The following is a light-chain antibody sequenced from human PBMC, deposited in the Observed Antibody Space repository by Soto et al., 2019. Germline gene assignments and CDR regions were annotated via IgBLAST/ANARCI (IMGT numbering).Light chain of an antibody. Sequence: EIVLTQSPGTLSLSPGERATLSCRASQSVTSSYLAWYQQKPGQAPRLLIYGASSRATGIPDRFSGSGPGTDFTLTISRLEAEDFAVYYCQQNVSPPITFGQGTRLE. CDR1: QSVTSSY. CDR3: QQNVSPPIT. V-gene: IGKV3-20*01. CDR2: GAS. J-gene: IGKJ5*01.